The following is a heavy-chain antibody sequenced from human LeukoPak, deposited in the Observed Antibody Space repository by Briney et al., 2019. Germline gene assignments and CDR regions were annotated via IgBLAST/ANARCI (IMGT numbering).Heavy chain of an antibody. D-gene: IGHD1-7*01. CDR2: IYYSGST. CDR1: GGFISSYY. Sequence: PSGTLSLTCTVSGGFISSYYWSWIRQPPGKGLEWIGYIYYSGSTNYNPSLKSRVTISVDTSKNQFSLKLSSVTAADTAVYYCATSITRTTYAFDIWGQGTMVTVSS. V-gene: IGHV4-59*01. CDR3: ATSITRTTYAFDI. J-gene: IGHJ3*02.